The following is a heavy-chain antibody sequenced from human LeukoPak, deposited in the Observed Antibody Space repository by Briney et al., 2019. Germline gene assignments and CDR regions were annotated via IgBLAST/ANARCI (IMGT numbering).Heavy chain of an antibody. CDR1: GFTFSRFA. CDR2: ITESDDSA. D-gene: IGHD2-8*01. CDR3: AKDRSCTNDICHGDFDY. J-gene: IGHJ4*02. V-gene: IGHV3-23*01. Sequence: GGSLRLSCAASGFTFSRFAMSWVRQPPGKGLEWVSSITESDDSAHYADSVKGRFTISRDNSKNTLYLQMNSLRAEDTALYYCAKDRSCTNDICHGDFDYWGQGTLVTVSS.